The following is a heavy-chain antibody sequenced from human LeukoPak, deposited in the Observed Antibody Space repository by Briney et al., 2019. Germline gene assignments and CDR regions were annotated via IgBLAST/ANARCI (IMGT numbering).Heavy chain of an antibody. CDR3: AKADIVVVPVPNPFDY. D-gene: IGHD2-2*01. CDR2: ISGSGGST. CDR1: GFTFSSCA. J-gene: IGHJ4*02. Sequence: GGSLRLSCAASGFTFSSCAMSWVRQAPGKGLEWVSAISGSGGSTYYADSVKGRFTISRDNSKNTLYLQMNSLRAEDTAVYYCAKADIVVVPVPNPFDYWGQGTLVTVSS. V-gene: IGHV3-23*01.